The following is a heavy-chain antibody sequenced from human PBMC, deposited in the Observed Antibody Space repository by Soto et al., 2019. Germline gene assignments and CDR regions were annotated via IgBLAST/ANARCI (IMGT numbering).Heavy chain of an antibody. CDR2: IHYSGST. V-gene: IGHV4-59*01. CDR3: ARVRSNLFDY. Sequence: SETLSLTCTVSGDSISTFYWSWIRQPPGKGLEWIGYIHYSGSTNYNPSLRSQVIISVDTSKNQFSLKLSSVTAADTAVYFCARVRSNLFDYWGQGTLVTVSS. D-gene: IGHD3-3*01. J-gene: IGHJ4*02. CDR1: GDSISTFY.